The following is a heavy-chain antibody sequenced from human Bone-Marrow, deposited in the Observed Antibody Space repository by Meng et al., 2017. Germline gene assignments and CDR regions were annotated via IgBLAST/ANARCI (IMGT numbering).Heavy chain of an antibody. CDR2: ISSSGSTI. V-gene: IGHV3-48*04. D-gene: IGHD1-26*01. CDR1: GFTFTSYS. Sequence: GGSLRLSCAASGFTFTSYSMNWVRQAPGKGLEWVSYISSSGSTIYYADSVKGRFTISRDNAKNSLYLQMNSLRAEDTAVYYCARGDPSGSYYYYYYYGMDVWGQGTTVTVSS. J-gene: IGHJ6*02. CDR3: ARGDPSGSYYYYYYYGMDV.